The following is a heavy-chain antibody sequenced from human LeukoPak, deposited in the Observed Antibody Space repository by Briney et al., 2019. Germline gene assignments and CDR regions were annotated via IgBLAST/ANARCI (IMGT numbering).Heavy chain of an antibody. J-gene: IGHJ3*02. CDR2: IYYSGST. D-gene: IGHD1-26*01. CDR1: GGSISSYY. CDR3: ARDGRFAFDI. V-gene: IGHV4-59*01. Sequence: SETLSLTCTVSGGSISSYYWSWIRQPPGKGLEWIGYIYYSGSTNYNPSLKSRVTISVDTSKNQFSLKLSSVTAADTAVYYCARDGRFAFDIWGQGTMVTVSS.